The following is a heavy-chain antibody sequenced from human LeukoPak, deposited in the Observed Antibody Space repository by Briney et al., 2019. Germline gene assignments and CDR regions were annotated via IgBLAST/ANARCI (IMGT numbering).Heavy chain of an antibody. CDR1: GDSVSSNSAA. CDR3: ARSDYYGSGSYYKHAFDI. D-gene: IGHD3-10*01. CDR2: TYYRSKWYN. Sequence: SQTLSLTCAISGDSVSSNSAAWNWIRQSPSRGLEWLGRTYYRSKWYNDYAVSVKSRITINPDTSKNQFSLQLNSVTPEDTAVYYCARSDYYGSGSYYKHAFDIWGQGTMVTVSS. V-gene: IGHV6-1*01. J-gene: IGHJ3*02.